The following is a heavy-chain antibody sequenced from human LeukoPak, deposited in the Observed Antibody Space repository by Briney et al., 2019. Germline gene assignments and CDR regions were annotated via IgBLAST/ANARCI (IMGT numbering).Heavy chain of an antibody. V-gene: IGHV4-39*01. J-gene: IGHJ4*02. D-gene: IGHD1-26*01. CDR3: AKSGGYGLIDY. Sequence: SETLSLTCTVSGASVSGSPYYWGWIRQPPGKGLEWIGSIYSSGSTYYNASLQSRVTISIETSKNQISLRLNSVTAADTAIYYCAKSGGYGLIDYWGQGTLVTVSS. CDR2: IYSSGST. CDR1: GASVSGSPYY.